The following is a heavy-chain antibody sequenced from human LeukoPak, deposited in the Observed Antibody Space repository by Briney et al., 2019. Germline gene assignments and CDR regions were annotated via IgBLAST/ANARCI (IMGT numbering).Heavy chain of an antibody. Sequence: SETLSLTCAVSGGSIRSYYWSWIRQPPGKGLEWIGYIHYTGSTNYNPSLKSRVTISVDTSKNQFSLQLSSVTATDTAVYFCARHSSSWYPDYWGQGTLVTVSS. CDR2: IHYTGST. J-gene: IGHJ4*02. CDR3: ARHSSSWYPDY. V-gene: IGHV4-59*08. CDR1: GGSIRSYY. D-gene: IGHD6-13*01.